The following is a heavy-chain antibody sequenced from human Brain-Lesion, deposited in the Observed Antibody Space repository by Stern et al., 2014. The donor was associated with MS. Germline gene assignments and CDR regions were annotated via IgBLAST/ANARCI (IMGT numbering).Heavy chain of an antibody. CDR1: GFTFADYG. D-gene: IGHD3-22*01. V-gene: IGHV3-43D*03. CDR2: ISWDGGST. CDR3: AKDIGDSSGYLDY. Sequence: EVKLVESGGVVVQPGGSLRLSCAASGFTFADYGMHWVRQAPGKGLEWVSLISWDGGSTYYADSVKGRFTISRDNSKNSLYLQMNSLGAEDTALYYCAKDIGDSSGYLDYWGQGTLVTVSS. J-gene: IGHJ4*02.